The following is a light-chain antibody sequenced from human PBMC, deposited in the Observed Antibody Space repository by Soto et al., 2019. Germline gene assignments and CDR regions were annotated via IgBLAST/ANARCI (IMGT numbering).Light chain of an antibody. J-gene: IGKJ1*01. CDR2: GAS. CDR3: QQYNNWPPWT. CDR1: QSVGTN. Sequence: EIVMTQSPATLSVSPGERATLSCRASQSVGTNLAWYQQKPGQAPRLLIYGASTRATGIPARFSGSGSATEFTLTISSLQSEDFAVYYCQQYNNWPPWTFGQGTKVEIK. V-gene: IGKV3-15*01.